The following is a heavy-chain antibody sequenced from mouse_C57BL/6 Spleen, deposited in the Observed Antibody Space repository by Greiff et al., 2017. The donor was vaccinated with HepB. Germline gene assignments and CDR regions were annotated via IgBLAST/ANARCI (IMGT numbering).Heavy chain of an antibody. CDR3: AREGGRYDYDVWFAY. J-gene: IGHJ3*01. Sequence: VQLQRSGPELVKPGASVKISCKASGYAFSSSWMNWVKQRPGKGLEWIGRIYPGDGDTNYNGKFKGKATLTADKSSSTAYMQLSSLTSEDSAVYVCAREGGRYDYDVWFAYWGQGTLVTVSA. D-gene: IGHD2-4*01. V-gene: IGHV1-82*01. CDR1: GYAFSSSW. CDR2: IYPGDGDT.